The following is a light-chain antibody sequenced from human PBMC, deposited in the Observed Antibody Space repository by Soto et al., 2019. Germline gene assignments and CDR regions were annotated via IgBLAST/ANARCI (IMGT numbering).Light chain of an antibody. CDR3: QQSGT. Sequence: EIVLTQSPGTLSLSPGERATLSCRASQSVSNNYLAWYQQKPGQAPRLLIYGASIRATGIPDRFSGSGSGTDFILSITRLEPEDFAVYYCQQSGTFGQGTKVEIK. J-gene: IGKJ1*01. V-gene: IGKV3-20*01. CDR2: GAS. CDR1: QSVSNNY.